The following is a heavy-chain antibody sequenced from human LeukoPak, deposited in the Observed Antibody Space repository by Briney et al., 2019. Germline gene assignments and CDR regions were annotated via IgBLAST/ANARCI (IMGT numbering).Heavy chain of an antibody. D-gene: IGHD3-10*01. CDR3: ARGHSYYYGSGSSDFDY. V-gene: IGHV3-30*03. J-gene: IGHJ4*02. CDR2: ISYDGSNK. Sequence: GGSLRLSCAASGFTFSSYGMHWVRQAPGKGLEWVAVISYDGSNKYYADSVKGRFTISRDNSKNTLYLQMNSLRAEDTAVYYCARGHSYYYGSGSSDFDYWGQGTLVTVSS. CDR1: GFTFSSYG.